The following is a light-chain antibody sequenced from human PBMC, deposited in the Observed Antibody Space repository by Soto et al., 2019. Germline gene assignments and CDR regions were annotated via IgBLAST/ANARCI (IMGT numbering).Light chain of an antibody. Sequence: AIRMTQSPSSFSASTGDRVTITFRASQGISSYLAWYQQKPGKAPKLLIYAASSLQSGVQSRFSGSGSGTDFILTISNLQPEDFATYYCQQSYSTPNTFGQGPRWIS. J-gene: IGKJ2*01. CDR3: QQSYSTPNT. CDR2: AAS. CDR1: QGISSY. V-gene: IGKV1-8*01.